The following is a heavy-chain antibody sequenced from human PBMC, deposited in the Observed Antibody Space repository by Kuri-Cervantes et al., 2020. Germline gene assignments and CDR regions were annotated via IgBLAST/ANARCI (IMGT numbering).Heavy chain of an antibody. CDR2: ISWNRGSI. V-gene: IGHV3-9*01. CDR1: GFTFDDYA. J-gene: IGHJ4*02. Sequence: GGSLRLSCAASGFTFDDYAMHWVRQAPGKGLEWVSGISWNRGSIGYADSVKGRFTVSRDNAKNALFLQMNSLTREDTAFYYCAKAPLSWLALHYIDSWGQGTLVTVSS. CDR3: AKAPLSWLALHYIDS. D-gene: IGHD6-19*01.